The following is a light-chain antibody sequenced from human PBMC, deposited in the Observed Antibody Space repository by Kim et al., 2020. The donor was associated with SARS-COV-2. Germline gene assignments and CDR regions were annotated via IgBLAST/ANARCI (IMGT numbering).Light chain of an antibody. V-gene: IGKV3-11*01. Sequence: EIVLTQSPATLSLSPGERATLSCRASQSVSSYLAWYQQKPGQAPRLLIYDASNRATGIPARFSGSGSGTDFTLTISSLEPEDFAVYSCQQRSNWPYTFGQGTKLEI. CDR1: QSVSSY. CDR2: DAS. J-gene: IGKJ2*01. CDR3: QQRSNWPYT.